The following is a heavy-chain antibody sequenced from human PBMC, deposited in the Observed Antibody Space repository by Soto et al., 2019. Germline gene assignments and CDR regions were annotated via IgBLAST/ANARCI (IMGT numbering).Heavy chain of an antibody. CDR3: GRVGGDSRSACYI. D-gene: IGHD6-13*01. CDR1: GFTFSSYS. Sequence: GGSLRLSCAASGFTFSSYSMNWVRQAPGKGLEWVSSISSRSSYIYYAGSVKGRFSISRGNAKNSLYLQMNRLRAEGTDVYYYGRVGGDSRSACYIWGQGTMVTVSS. J-gene: IGHJ3*02. CDR2: ISSRSSYI. V-gene: IGHV3-21*01.